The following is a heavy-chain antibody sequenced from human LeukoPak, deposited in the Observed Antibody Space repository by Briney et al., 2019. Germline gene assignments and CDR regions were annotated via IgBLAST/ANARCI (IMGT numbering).Heavy chain of an antibody. CDR1: GFTVSNKY. J-gene: IGHJ3*02. CDR3: ARGLPLSGYLDAFDI. CDR2: IYSDGRT. D-gene: IGHD3-22*01. Sequence: PGGSLRLSCAASGFTVSNKYMTWVRQAPGKGLEWVSLIYSDGRTYYADSVKGRCTISRDNSKNMLYLQMNSLRVEDTAVYFCARGLPLSGYLDAFDIWGQGTMVTVSS. V-gene: IGHV3-53*01.